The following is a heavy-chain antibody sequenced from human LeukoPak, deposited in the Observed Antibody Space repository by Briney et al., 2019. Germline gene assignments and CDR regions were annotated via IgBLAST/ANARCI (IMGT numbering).Heavy chain of an antibody. J-gene: IGHJ4*02. CDR3: ARTTSFTASGYDY. V-gene: IGHV1-8*03. D-gene: IGHD6-25*01. CDR2: MNPNNGDS. CDR1: GCTFTNYH. Sequence: GASVKVSCKASGCTFTNYHINWVRQATGQGLEWMGWMNPNNGDSGYAQKFQGRVTITRDTSKSTSYMELRSLRSEDTAVYFCARTTSFTASGYDYWGQGTLVTVSS.